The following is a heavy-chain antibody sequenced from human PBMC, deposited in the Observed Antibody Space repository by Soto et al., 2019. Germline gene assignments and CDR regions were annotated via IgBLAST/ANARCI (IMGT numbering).Heavy chain of an antibody. CDR2: ISGGGGST. CDR1: GFTFSSYA. D-gene: IGHD6-13*01. CDR3: AKDVYGSTIYYLDF. J-gene: IGHJ4*02. V-gene: IGHV3-23*01. Sequence: PGGSLRLSCAASGFTFSSYAMSWVRQAPGKGLEWVSAISGGGGSTYYADSVKGRFTISRDNSQETLYLQMNSLRAEDTAVYYCAKDVYGSTIYYLDFWGQGTLVTVSS.